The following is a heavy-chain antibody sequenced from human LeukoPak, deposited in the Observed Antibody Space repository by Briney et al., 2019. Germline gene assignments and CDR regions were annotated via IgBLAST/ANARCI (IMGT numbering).Heavy chain of an antibody. Sequence: ASVKVSCKASDYSFNGYYIHWVRLVPGQGLEWMGWINPDNGGTKYAQKFQGRVTVTRDTSITTAYMELSGLTSVDTAIYYCARASMSLFSRFSEILEYWGQGTLVTVSS. CDR1: DYSFNGYY. D-gene: IGHD2/OR15-2a*01. V-gene: IGHV1-2*02. CDR3: ARASMSLFSRFSEILEY. CDR2: INPDNGGT. J-gene: IGHJ4*02.